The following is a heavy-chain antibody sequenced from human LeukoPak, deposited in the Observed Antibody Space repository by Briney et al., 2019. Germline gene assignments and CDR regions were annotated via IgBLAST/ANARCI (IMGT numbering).Heavy chain of an antibody. Sequence: PSETLSLTCTVSGGSISSSSYYWGWIRQPPGKGLEWIGSIYYSGSTYYNPSLKSRVTISVDTSKNQFSLKLSSVTAADTAVYYCARHGDYASWGQGTMVTVSS. CDR3: ARHGDYAS. V-gene: IGHV4-39*01. J-gene: IGHJ3*01. D-gene: IGHD2-2*01. CDR1: GGSISSSSYY. CDR2: IYYSGST.